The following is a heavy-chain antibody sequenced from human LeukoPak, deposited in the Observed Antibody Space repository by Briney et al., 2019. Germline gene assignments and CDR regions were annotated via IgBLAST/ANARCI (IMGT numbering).Heavy chain of an antibody. CDR3: ASISDIVVVPAAIFSAAGTHDY. Sequence: GGSLRLSCAASGFTFSSYGMSWVRQAPGKGLEWVSAISGSGGSTYYADSVKGRYTISRDNSKNTLYLQMNSLRAEDTAVYYCASISDIVVVPAAIFSAAGTHDYWGQGTLVTVSS. D-gene: IGHD2-2*01. J-gene: IGHJ4*02. V-gene: IGHV3-23*01. CDR2: ISGSGGST. CDR1: GFTFSSYG.